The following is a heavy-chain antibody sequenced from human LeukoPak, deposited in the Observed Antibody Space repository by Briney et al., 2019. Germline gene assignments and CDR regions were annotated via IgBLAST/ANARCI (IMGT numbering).Heavy chain of an antibody. Sequence: SETLSRTGAVYGGSFSGYYWSWIRQPPGKGLEWIGEINHSGSTNYNPSLKSRVTILVDTSKNQFSLKLSSVTAADTAVYYCARGMATRKRQYYYYYMDVWGKGTTVTVSS. J-gene: IGHJ6*03. CDR1: GGSFSGYY. CDR3: ARGMATRKRQYYYYYMDV. V-gene: IGHV4-34*01. CDR2: INHSGST. D-gene: IGHD5-12*01.